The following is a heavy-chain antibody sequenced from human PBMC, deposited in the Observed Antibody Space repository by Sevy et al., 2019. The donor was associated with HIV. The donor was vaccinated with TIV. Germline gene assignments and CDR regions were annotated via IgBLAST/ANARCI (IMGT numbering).Heavy chain of an antibody. J-gene: IGHJ6*02. D-gene: IGHD3-9*01. CDR2: VFYFGTT. CDR1: GASVSSANDY. Sequence: SETLSLTCSISGASVSSANDYWSWIRQPLGKGLEWIGYVFYFGTTNYNPSLKSRVTISLDMSKKQFSLKLSSVTAADTAVYYCARDQYYDIGTGLYAMDVWGQGTTVTVSS. CDR3: ARDQYYDIGTGLYAMDV. V-gene: IGHV4-61*01.